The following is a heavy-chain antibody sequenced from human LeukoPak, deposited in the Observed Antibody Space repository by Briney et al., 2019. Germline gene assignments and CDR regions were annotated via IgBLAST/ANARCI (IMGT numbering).Heavy chain of an antibody. D-gene: IGHD3-3*01. CDR1: GYTFTGYF. Sequence: ASVKVSCKASGYTFTGYFMHWVRQAPGQGLEWMGWIKTNSGGTKYAQKLQGRVTMTTDTSTSTAYMELRSLRSDDTAVYYCARAIFGDRGWFDPWGQGTLVTVSS. CDR2: IKTNSGGT. V-gene: IGHV1-2*02. J-gene: IGHJ5*02. CDR3: ARAIFGDRGWFDP.